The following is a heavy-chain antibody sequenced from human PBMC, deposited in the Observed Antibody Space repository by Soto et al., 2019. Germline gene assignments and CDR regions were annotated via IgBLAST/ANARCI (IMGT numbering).Heavy chain of an antibody. V-gene: IGHV3-7*01. CDR1: GLTFSSYW. Sequence: GVSLRLSCAASGLTFSSYWMSWVRQAPGKGLEWVANIKQDGSEKYYVDSVKGRFTISRDNAKNSLYLQMNSLRAEETAVYYCARSWFGEFDYWGKGPLVTVSS. D-gene: IGHD3-10*01. CDR3: ARSWFGEFDY. J-gene: IGHJ4*02. CDR2: IKQDGSEK.